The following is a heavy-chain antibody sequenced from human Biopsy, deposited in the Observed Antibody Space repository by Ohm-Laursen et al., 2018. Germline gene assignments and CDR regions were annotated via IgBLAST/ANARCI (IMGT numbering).Heavy chain of an antibody. Sequence: SDTLSLTCRVSGGSTNDYFWSWIRQPAGEALEWIGRIYSSGGSSYNPSLKSRISMSMDTSNNQFSLKLTSVTAADTAVYYCARTPGKAVAGRFLDLWGRGTLVTVSS. V-gene: IGHV4-4*07. CDR2: IYSSGGS. J-gene: IGHJ2*01. D-gene: IGHD6-19*01. CDR1: GGSTNDYF. CDR3: ARTPGKAVAGRFLDL.